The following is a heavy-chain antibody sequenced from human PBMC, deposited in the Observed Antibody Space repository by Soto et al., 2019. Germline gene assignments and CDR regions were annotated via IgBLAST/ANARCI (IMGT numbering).Heavy chain of an antibody. CDR1: GGSVSSGSYY. Sequence: SETLSLTCTVSGGSVSSGSYYWSWIRQPPGKGLEWIGYIYYSGITNYKPSLKSRVTISVDTSKNQFSLKLSSVTAADTAVYYCARRMVEEYWFDPWGQGTLVTVSS. J-gene: IGHJ5*02. D-gene: IGHD2-15*01. V-gene: IGHV4-61*01. CDR2: IYYSGIT. CDR3: ARRMVEEYWFDP.